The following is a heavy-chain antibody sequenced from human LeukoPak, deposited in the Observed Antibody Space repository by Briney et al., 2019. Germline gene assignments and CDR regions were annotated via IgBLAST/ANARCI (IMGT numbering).Heavy chain of an antibody. CDR2: INPSSGST. V-gene: IGHV1-46*02. D-gene: IGHD6-19*01. J-gene: IGHJ4*02. CDR3: ASSSSGWEQRAPFDY. Sequence: ASVKVSCKASGYTFNSYYMHWVRQAPGQGLEWMGIINPSSGSTSYAQNFQGRVTMTRDTSTSTVYMELSSLRSEDTAVYYCASSSSGWEQRAPFDYWGQGPQVTVSS. CDR1: GYTFNSYY.